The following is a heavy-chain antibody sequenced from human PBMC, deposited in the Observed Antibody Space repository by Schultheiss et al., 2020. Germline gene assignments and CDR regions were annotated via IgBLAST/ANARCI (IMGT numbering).Heavy chain of an antibody. D-gene: IGHD2-21*01. V-gene: IGHV3-64*04. CDR1: GFTFSSYA. J-gene: IGHJ4*02. CDR2: ISSNGGST. Sequence: GGSLRLSCSASGFTFSSYAMHWVRQAPGKGLEYVSAISSNGGSTYYADSVKGRFTISRDNSKNTLYLQMNSLRDEDTAVYYCARVTGRRGVIGYFDYWGQGTLVTVSS. CDR3: ARVTGRRGVIGYFDY.